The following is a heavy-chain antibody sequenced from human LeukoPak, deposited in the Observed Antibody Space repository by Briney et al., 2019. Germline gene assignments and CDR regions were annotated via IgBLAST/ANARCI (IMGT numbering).Heavy chain of an antibody. V-gene: IGHV3-9*03. CDR1: GFTFDDYA. Sequence: GGSLRLSCAASGFTFDDYAMHWVRQAPGKGLEWVSGISWNSGSIGYADSVKGRFTISRDNAKNSLYLQMNSLRAEDMALYYCAKAEMATIESAFDIWGQGTMVTVSS. CDR2: ISWNSGSI. D-gene: IGHD5-24*01. CDR3: AKAEMATIESAFDI. J-gene: IGHJ3*02.